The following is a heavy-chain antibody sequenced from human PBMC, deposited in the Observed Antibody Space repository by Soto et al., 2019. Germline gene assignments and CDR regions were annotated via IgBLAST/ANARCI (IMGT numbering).Heavy chain of an antibody. CDR1: GFIFIEYA. CDR3: AKDRMSRNSVWDPFDV. D-gene: IGHD4-4*01. CDR2: IGGPGDDT. V-gene: IGHV3-23*01. Sequence: PGGSLRLSCTPSGFIFIEYAIIFVRHSPWQGLEWVSSIGGPGDDTYYADYVKGRFTISRDNSKNTLYLQMNSLRGDDTAVYYCAKDRMSRNSVWDPFDVWGQGTMVTVSS. J-gene: IGHJ3*01.